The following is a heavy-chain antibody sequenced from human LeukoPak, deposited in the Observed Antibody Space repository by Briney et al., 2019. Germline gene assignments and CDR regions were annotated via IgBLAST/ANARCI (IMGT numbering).Heavy chain of an antibody. CDR1: GGSISSYY. J-gene: IGHJ5*02. CDR3: ARVEAEMATESGWFDP. V-gene: IGHV4-59*01. Sequence: SETLSLICTVSGGSISSYYWSWIRQPPGKGLEWIGYIYYSGSTNYNPSLKSRVTISVDTSKNRFSLKLSSVTAADTAVYYCARVEAEMATESGWFDPWGQGTLVTVSS. D-gene: IGHD5-24*01. CDR2: IYYSGST.